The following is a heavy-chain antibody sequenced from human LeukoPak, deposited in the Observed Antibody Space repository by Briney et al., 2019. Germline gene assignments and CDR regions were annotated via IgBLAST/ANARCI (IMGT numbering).Heavy chain of an antibody. J-gene: IGHJ6*02. CDR3: ARHFTGPGTYTPYFGMDV. CDR1: GGAIRSYY. Sequence: SETLSLTCTVSGGAIRSYYCSWIRQPPGKGLEWVGYVYYSGSTSYNPSLKSRVTISVDASKNQFSLKLSSVTAADTAVYYCARHFTGPGTYTPYFGMDVWGQGTTVTVSS. D-gene: IGHD4-11*01. V-gene: IGHV4-59*08. CDR2: VYYSGST.